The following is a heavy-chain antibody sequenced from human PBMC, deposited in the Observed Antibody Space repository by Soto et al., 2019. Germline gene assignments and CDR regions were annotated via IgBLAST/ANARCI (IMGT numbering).Heavy chain of an antibody. CDR3: ASTNSRDGYNGY. D-gene: IGHD3-22*01. CDR2: IIPIFGTA. Sequence: PVKVSCKASGGSFSSYAISWVRQAPGQGLEWMGGIIPIFGTANYAHKLQGRVTITADESTSTAYMELSSLRSEDTAVYYCASTNSRDGYNGYWGQGTLVTVSS. V-gene: IGHV1-69*13. CDR1: GGSFSSYA. J-gene: IGHJ4*02.